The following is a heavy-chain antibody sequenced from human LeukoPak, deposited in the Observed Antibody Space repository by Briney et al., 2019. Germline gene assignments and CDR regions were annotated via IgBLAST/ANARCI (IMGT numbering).Heavy chain of an antibody. V-gene: IGHV4-34*01. Sequence: SETLSLTCTVSGGSISSYYWSWIRQPPGKGLEWIGEINHSGSTNYNPSLKSRVTISVDTSKNQFSLKLSSVTAADTAVYYCARGGWLRFMWYFDLWGRGTLVTVSS. CDR2: INHSGST. CDR1: GGSISSYY. D-gene: IGHD6-19*01. CDR3: ARGGWLRFMWYFDL. J-gene: IGHJ2*01.